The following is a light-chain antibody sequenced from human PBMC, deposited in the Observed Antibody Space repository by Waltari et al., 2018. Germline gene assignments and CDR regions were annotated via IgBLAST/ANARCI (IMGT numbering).Light chain of an antibody. CDR3: QQVNSFPRT. CDR1: QDISSR. V-gene: IGKV1-12*01. CDR2: DAS. J-gene: IGKJ1*01. Sequence: DIQMTQSPSSLSASVGDRVTLTCRASQDISSRLAWYQQKPGKAPKLLIFDASSLHSGVPSRFSGRGSGTDFTLTIRSLQPEDFATYYCQQVNSFPRTFGQGTKVEVK.